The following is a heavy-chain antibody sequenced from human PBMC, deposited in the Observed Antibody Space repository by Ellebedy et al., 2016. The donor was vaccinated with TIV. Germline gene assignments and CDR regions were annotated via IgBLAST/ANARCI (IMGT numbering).Heavy chain of an antibody. CDR1: GVTFEDQA. Sequence: SLKISCVVSGVTFEDQAMHWLRQAPGKGLEWVSGITWNSGKIGHGDSVKGRFTISRDNAKNSLYLHMNSLRAEDTAVYYCARDLMTTAWFDPWGQGTLVTVSS. CDR3: ARDLMTTAWFDP. J-gene: IGHJ5*02. V-gene: IGHV3-9*01. D-gene: IGHD4-11*01. CDR2: ITWNSGKI.